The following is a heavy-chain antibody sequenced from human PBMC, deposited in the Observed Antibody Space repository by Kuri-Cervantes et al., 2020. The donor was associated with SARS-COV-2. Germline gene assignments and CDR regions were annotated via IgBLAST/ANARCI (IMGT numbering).Heavy chain of an antibody. J-gene: IGHJ4*02. CDR3: ATRPELVGATNGY. Sequence: GSLTLSCAVYGGSFSGYYWSWIRQPPRKGLEWIGEINHSGSTNSNPSPKSRVTISVDTSKNQFSLKLSPVTAADTAVYYCATRPELVGATNGYWGQGTLVTVSS. CDR2: INHSGST. CDR1: GGSFSGYY. V-gene: IGHV4-34*01. D-gene: IGHD1-26*01.